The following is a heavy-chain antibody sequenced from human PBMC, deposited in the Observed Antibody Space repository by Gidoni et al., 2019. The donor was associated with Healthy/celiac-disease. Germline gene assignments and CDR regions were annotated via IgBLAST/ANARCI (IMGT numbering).Heavy chain of an antibody. CDR2: IWYDGSNK. CDR1: GFPFSSYG. CDR3: ARDPYVGPKYDY. J-gene: IGHJ4*02. D-gene: IGHD1-26*01. V-gene: IGHV3-33*01. Sequence: QVQLVESGGGVVQPGRSLRLSWAASGFPFSSYGMHWVRQAPGKGLEWVAVIWYDGSNKYYADSVKGRFTISRDNSKNTLYLQMNSLRAEDTAVYYCARDPYVGPKYDYWGQGTLVTVSS.